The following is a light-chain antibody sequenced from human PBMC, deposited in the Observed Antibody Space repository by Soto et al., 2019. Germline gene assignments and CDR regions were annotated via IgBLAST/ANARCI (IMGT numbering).Light chain of an antibody. J-gene: IGKJ1*01. CDR2: DVS. Sequence: EIVMPQSPATLSVSPGERATLSCRASQSVGSYLAWYQQKPGQAPRLLIYDVSSRATGIPDRFSGSGSGADFTLTISRLEPEDFAVYYCQQYGSSRWTFGQGTKVDI. CDR3: QQYGSSRWT. CDR1: QSVGSY. V-gene: IGKV3-20*01.